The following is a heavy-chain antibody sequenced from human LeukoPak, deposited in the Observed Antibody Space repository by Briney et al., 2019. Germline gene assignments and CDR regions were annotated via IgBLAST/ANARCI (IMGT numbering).Heavy chain of an antibody. CDR1: GFPFSYYY. CDR2: ISTSGDTI. Sequence: GGSLRLSCAASGFPFSYYYMTWIRQAPGKGLEWISYISTSGDTIYYADSVKGRFTISRDNAKNSLYLQMNSLRAEDTALYHCARVGSGSYEMTFDIWGQGTMVTVSS. CDR3: ARVGSGSYEMTFDI. V-gene: IGHV3-11*01. D-gene: IGHD1-26*01. J-gene: IGHJ3*02.